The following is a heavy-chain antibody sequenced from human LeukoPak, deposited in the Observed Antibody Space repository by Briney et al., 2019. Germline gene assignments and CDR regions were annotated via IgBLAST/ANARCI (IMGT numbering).Heavy chain of an antibody. CDR3: TREWELPGADFDY. V-gene: IGHV3-49*03. D-gene: IGHD1-26*01. CDR1: GFTFGDYA. Sequence: PGRSLRLSCTASGFTFGDYAMNWFRQAPGKGLEWVGFIRSKTYGGTTKYAASVKGRFTISRDDSKSIAYLQMNSLKTEDTAVYYCTREWELPGADFDYWGQGTLVTVSS. J-gene: IGHJ4*02. CDR2: IRSKTYGGTT.